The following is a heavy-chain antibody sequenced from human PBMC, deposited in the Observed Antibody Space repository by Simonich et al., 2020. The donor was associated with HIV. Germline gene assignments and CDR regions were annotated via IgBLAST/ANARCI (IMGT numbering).Heavy chain of an antibody. CDR1: GGSFSGYY. CDR3: ARVIFVTSAGFDY. J-gene: IGHJ4*02. Sequence: QVRLQQWGAGLLKPSKTLSLTCAVYGGSFSGYYWSWIRQPPGKGVEWIGEINHSGTTNYKPSLKSRVTISRDTSKNQFSLKLSSVTAADTAIYYCARVIFVTSAGFDYWGQGTLVTVSS. V-gene: IGHV4-34*01. CDR2: INHSGTT. D-gene: IGHD3-3*02.